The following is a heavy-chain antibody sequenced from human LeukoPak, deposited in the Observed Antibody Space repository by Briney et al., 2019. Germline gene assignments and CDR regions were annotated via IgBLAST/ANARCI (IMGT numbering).Heavy chain of an antibody. D-gene: IGHD5-12*01. Sequence: SETLSLTCAVSGYSISSGYYWGWIRQPPGKGLEWIGSIYHSGSTYYNPSLKSRVTISVDTSKNQFSLKLSSVTAADTAVYYCAREGGGYDSPYYFDYWGQGTLVTVSS. CDR2: IYHSGST. CDR3: AREGGGYDSPYYFDY. V-gene: IGHV4-38-2*02. J-gene: IGHJ4*02. CDR1: GYSISSGYY.